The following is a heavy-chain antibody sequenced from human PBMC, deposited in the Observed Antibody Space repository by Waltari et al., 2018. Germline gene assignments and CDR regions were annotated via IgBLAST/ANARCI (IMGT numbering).Heavy chain of an antibody. J-gene: IGHJ6*02. CDR2: IYRTYSA. D-gene: IGHD2-15*01. Sequence: QVQVQESGPGVVKPSETLALTCDVSGYSISSNYYWAWVRQTPGKGLEWIASIYRTYSANYGPSLGGRIAISADTAKNQVSLTLRSVTAADSAVYYCGGAVATIVGNYYYGLDVWGQGTPVTVSS. CDR3: GGAVATIVGNYYYGLDV. V-gene: IGHV4-38-2*01. CDR1: GYSISSNYY.